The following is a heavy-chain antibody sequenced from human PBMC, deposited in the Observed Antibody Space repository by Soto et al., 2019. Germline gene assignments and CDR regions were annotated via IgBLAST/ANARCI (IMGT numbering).Heavy chain of an antibody. V-gene: IGHV3-23*01. D-gene: IGHD3-3*01. CDR3: AKVLYYDFWSGYYLDY. J-gene: IGHJ4*02. CDR1: GFTFSSYA. Sequence: PGGSLRLSCAASGFTFSSYAMSWVRQAPGKGLEWVSAISGSGGSTYYADSVKGRFTISRDNSKNTLYLQMNSLRAEDTAVYYCAKVLYYDFWSGYYLDYWGQGTLVTVSS. CDR2: ISGSGGST.